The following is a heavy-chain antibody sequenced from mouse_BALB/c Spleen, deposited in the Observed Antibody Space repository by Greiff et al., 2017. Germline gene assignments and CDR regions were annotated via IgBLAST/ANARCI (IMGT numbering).Heavy chain of an antibody. CDR2: IDPANGNT. Sequence: VQLQQSGAELVKPGASVKLSCTASGFNIKDTYMHWVKQRPEQGLEWIGRIDPANGNTKYDPKFQGKATITADTSSNTAYLQLSSLTTEDTAVYYCAKVTTRFAYWGQGTLVTVSA. D-gene: IGHD2-2*01. CDR3: AKVTTRFAY. CDR1: GFNIKDTY. J-gene: IGHJ3*01. V-gene: IGHV14-3*02.